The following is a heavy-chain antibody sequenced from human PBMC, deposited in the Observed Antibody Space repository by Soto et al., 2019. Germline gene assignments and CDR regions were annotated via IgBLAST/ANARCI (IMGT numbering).Heavy chain of an antibody. Sequence: SVKVSCKASGFTFTSSAVQWVRQARGQRLECIGWIVVGSGNTNYAQKFQERVTITRDMSTSTAYMELSSLRSEDTAVYYCAAGILNYYDSSGYSYYYGMDVWGQGTTVTVSS. D-gene: IGHD3-22*01. V-gene: IGHV1-58*01. J-gene: IGHJ6*02. CDR1: GFTFTSSA. CDR2: IVVGSGNT. CDR3: AAGILNYYDSSGYSYYYGMDV.